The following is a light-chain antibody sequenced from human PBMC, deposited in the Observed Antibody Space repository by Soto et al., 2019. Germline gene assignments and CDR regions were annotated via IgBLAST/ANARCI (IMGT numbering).Light chain of an antibody. J-gene: IGKJ1*01. CDR2: KAS. CDR3: HQYNSWWT. Sequence: DIQMTQSPSTLSGSVGDRVTITCRASQTISSWLAWYQQKPGKAPKLLIYKASTLKSGVPSRFSGSGSGTEFTLTISSLQSDDFAVYYCHQYNSWWTFGQGTKVDNK. CDR1: QTISSW. V-gene: IGKV1-5*03.